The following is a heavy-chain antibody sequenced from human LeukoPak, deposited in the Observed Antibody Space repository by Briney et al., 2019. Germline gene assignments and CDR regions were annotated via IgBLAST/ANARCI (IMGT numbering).Heavy chain of an antibody. J-gene: IGHJ4*02. CDR3: ARGSLSMVARYYFDY. D-gene: IGHD5-12*01. Sequence: PSQTLSLTCTVSGGSISSGGYYWSWIRQHPGKGLEWIGYIYYSGSTYYNPSLKSRVTISVDTSKNQFSLKLSSVTAADTAVYYCARGSLSMVARYYFDYWGQGTLVTVSS. CDR2: IYYSGST. CDR1: GGSISSGGYY. V-gene: IGHV4-31*03.